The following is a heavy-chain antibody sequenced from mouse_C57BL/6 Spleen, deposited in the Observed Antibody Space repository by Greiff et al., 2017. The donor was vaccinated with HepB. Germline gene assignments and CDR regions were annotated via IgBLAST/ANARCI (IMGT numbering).Heavy chain of an antibody. V-gene: IGHV1-64*01. J-gene: IGHJ2*01. CDR2: IHPNSGST. Sequence: QVHVKQPGAELVKPGASVKLSCKASGYTFTSYWMHWVKQRPGQGLEWIGMIHPNSGSTNYNEKFKSKATLTVDKSSSTAYIQLSSLTSEDSAVYYCEYYGSSFDYWGQGTTLTVSS. D-gene: IGHD1-1*01. CDR3: EYYGSSFDY. CDR1: GYTFTSYW.